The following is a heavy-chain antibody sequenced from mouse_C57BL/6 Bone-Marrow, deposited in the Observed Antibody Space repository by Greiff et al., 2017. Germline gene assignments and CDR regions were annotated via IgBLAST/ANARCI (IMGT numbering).Heavy chain of an antibody. CDR1: GFTFSSYA. J-gene: IGHJ4*01. CDR2: ISDGGSYT. CDR3: ARDGETAQAFYARDY. V-gene: IGHV5-4*01. D-gene: IGHD3-2*02. Sequence: EVQLVESGGGLVKPGGSLKLSCAASGFTFSSYAMSWVRQTPEKRLEWVATISDGGSYTYYPDNVKGRFTISRDNAKNNLYLQMSHLKSEDTAMYYCARDGETAQAFYARDYWGQGTSVTVSS.